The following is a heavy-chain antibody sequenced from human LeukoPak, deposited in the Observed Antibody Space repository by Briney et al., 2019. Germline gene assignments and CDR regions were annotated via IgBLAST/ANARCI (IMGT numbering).Heavy chain of an antibody. CDR3: ARDPPVSGSGSYRDY. CDR2: ISAYNGNT. D-gene: IGHD3-10*01. V-gene: IGHV1-18*01. Sequence: ASVKVSCKASGYTFTSYGISWVRQAPGQGLEWMGWISAYNGNTNYAQKLQGRVTMTTDTSTSTAYMELRSLRSDDTAVYYCARDPPVSGSGSYRDYWGQGTLVTVPS. CDR1: GYTFTSYG. J-gene: IGHJ4*02.